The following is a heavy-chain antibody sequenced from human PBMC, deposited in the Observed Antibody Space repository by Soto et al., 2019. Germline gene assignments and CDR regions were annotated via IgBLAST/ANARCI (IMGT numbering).Heavy chain of an antibody. J-gene: IGHJ6*02. V-gene: IGHV5-51*01. D-gene: IGHD1-1*01. CDR1: GYSFTSYW. CDR2: IYPGDYDT. CDR3: ARLGNWNDNYYYGMDV. Sequence: GGSLKISCKGSGYSFTSYWIGWVRQMPGKGLEWMGIIYPGDYDTRYSPSFQGQVTISADKSISTAYLQWSSLKAADTAMYYCARLGNWNDNYYYGMDVWGQGTTVTVSS.